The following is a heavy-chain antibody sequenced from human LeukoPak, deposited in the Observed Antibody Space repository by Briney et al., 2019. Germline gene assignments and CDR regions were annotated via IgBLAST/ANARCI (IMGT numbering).Heavy chain of an antibody. D-gene: IGHD2-2*01. CDR3: ARAGFCNRTSSYWFDP. Sequence: GGSLRLSCAASGLTFSRYWMHWVRQAPGKGLVCVSRINSDGSSTIYADSVKGRFTISRDNAKNTLYLHMNSLRAEDTAVYYRARAGFCNRTSSYWFDPWGPGTLVTVSS. CDR2: INSDGSST. CDR1: GLTFSRYW. J-gene: IGHJ5*02. V-gene: IGHV3-74*01.